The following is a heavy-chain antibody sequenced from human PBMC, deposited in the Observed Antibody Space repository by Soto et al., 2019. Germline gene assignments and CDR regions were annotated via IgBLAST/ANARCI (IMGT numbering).Heavy chain of an antibody. Sequence: ASVKVSCKASGGTFSSYTISWVRQAPGQGLEWMGRIIPILGIANYAQKFQGRVTITADKSTSTAYMELSSLRSEDTAVYYCARYLSYYGSGSAMGYYYYYGMDVWGQGTTVTVSS. V-gene: IGHV1-69*02. CDR2: IIPILGIA. CDR3: ARYLSYYGSGSAMGYYYYYGMDV. D-gene: IGHD3-10*01. CDR1: GGTFSSYT. J-gene: IGHJ6*02.